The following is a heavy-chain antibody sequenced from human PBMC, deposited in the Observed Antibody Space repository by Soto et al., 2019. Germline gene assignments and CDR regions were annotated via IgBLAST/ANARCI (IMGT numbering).Heavy chain of an antibody. CDR3: AKGHRSGCPEGNWFDP. V-gene: IGHV3-30*18. J-gene: IGHJ5*02. Sequence: PGGSLRLSCAASAFTFSSYGMHWVRQAPSKGLKCVAVISDDGSNEYYADSVKGRFTRSRDNSKNTLYLQMNSLRAEDTAVYYCAKGHRSGCPEGNWFDPWGKGPLVTVSS. D-gene: IGHD6-19*01. CDR1: AFTFSSYG. CDR2: ISDDGSNE.